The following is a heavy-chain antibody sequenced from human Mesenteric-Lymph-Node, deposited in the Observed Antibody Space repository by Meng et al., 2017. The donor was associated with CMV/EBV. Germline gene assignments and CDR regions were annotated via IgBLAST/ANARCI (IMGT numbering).Heavy chain of an antibody. CDR1: GGSFSGYD. J-gene: IGHJ4*02. CDR3: ARHQRWLKSEGGINY. Sequence: QVQLQQWGAGLLTPSETLSLTCAVYGGSFSGYDWSWIRQPPGKGLEWIGEINHSGSTNYNPSLKSRVTISVDTSKNQFSLKLSSVTAADTAVYYCARHQRWLKSEGGINYWGQGTLVTVSS. CDR2: INHSGST. V-gene: IGHV4-34*01. D-gene: IGHD4-23*01.